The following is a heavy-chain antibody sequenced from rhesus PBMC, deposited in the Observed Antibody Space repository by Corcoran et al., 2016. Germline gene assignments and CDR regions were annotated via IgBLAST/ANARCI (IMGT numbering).Heavy chain of an antibody. Sequence: QVQLQESGPGLVQPSETLSLPCAASGFSLISGYYWGWIRQPPGKGLEYVGYISGGSGITYYNPSLKSRVTISKDTSNNQFALKLTSVTAADTAVYYCARPTTLGTTYWGQGVLVTVSS. CDR1: GFSLISGYY. D-gene: IGHD5-24*01. CDR2: ISGGSGIT. V-gene: IGHV4-99*01. J-gene: IGHJ4*01. CDR3: ARPTTLGTTY.